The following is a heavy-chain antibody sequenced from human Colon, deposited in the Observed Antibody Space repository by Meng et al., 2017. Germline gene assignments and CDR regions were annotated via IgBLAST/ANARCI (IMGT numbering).Heavy chain of an antibody. D-gene: IGHD6-19*01. J-gene: IGHJ4*02. CDR3: ARHGHTSGWYRG. V-gene: IGHV3-66*02. CDR2: IYSGGST. Sequence: GESLKISCVASGFTVSSNYMSWVRQAPAKGLEWVSLIYSGGSTYYTDSVKGRFTISRDNSKNTLYLQMNRLRAEDTAVYYCARHGHTSGWYRGWGQGTLVTVSS. CDR1: GFTVSSNY.